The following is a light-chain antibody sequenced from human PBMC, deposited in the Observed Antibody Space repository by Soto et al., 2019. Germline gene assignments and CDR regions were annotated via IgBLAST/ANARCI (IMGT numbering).Light chain of an antibody. CDR1: SSDVGGYNY. J-gene: IGLJ1*01. CDR2: DVS. CDR3: ISYASGGYV. V-gene: IGLV2-14*01. Sequence: QSALTQPASVSGSPGQSITISCTGTSSDVGGYNYVSWYQQHPGKAPKLIIYDVSNRPSGVSNRFSGSKSGNTASLTISGLQAEDEADFSCISYASGGYVFGTGTKVTVL.